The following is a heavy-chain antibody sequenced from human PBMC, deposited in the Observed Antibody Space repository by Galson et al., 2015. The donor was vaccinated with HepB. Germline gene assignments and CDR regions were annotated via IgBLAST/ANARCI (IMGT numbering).Heavy chain of an antibody. J-gene: IGHJ6*02. CDR2: IIPIFGTA. CDR3: ARGVLNLRSDDWLLPPYYSAMDV. Sequence: SVKVSCKASGGTFSSHTMSWVRQAPGQGLEWMGGIIPIFGTANYARKFLGRVTITADKSTSTAYMDLSRLRSEDTAVYFCARGVLNLRSDDWLLPPYYSAMDVWCQGTTVTVSS. V-gene: IGHV1-69*06. CDR1: GGTFSSHT. D-gene: IGHD3-9*01.